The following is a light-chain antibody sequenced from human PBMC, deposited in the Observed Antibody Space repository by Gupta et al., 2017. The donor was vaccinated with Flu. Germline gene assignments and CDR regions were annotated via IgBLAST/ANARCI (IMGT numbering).Light chain of an antibody. Sequence: KLTCTLSSGHSSYAIAWHQQQPEKGPRYLMKLNSDGSHSKGDGIPDRFSGSSSGAERYLTISSLQSEDEADYYCQTWGTGTLWVFGGGTKLTVL. V-gene: IGLV4-69*01. CDR3: QTWGTGTLWV. CDR2: LNSDGSH. CDR1: SGHSSYA. J-gene: IGLJ3*02.